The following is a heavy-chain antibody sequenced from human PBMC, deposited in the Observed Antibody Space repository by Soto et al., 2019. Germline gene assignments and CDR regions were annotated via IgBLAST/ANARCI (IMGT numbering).Heavy chain of an antibody. CDR1: GFTFSSYA. D-gene: IGHD5-12*01. V-gene: IGHV3-23*01. J-gene: IGHJ6*02. CDR2: ISGSGGST. CDR3: AKAQMXKYSGYGTLYYYYGMDV. Sequence: PGGSLRLSCAASGFTFSSYAMSWVRQAPGKGLEWVSAISGSGGSTYYADSVKGRFTISRDNSKSTLYLQMNSLRAEDTAVYYCAKAQMXKYSGYGTLYYYYGMDVWGQGTTVTVSS.